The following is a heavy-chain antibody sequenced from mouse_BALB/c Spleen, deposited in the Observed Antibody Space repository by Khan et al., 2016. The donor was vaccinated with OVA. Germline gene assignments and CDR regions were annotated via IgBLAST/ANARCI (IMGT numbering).Heavy chain of an antibody. CDR2: TNPTNGRT. CDR1: GYTFTSYW. V-gene: IGHV1S81*02. Sequence: QVRLQQSGAELVKAGASVKMSCKASGYTFTSYWMHWVKQRLGQGLEWFAETNPTNGRTYYTEKLKSKATLTVDQSSRTAYMLLSGPTFEDTAVYYCARIKKIVATYFDYWGQGTTLTVSS. J-gene: IGHJ2*01. CDR3: ARIKKIVATYFDY. D-gene: IGHD1-1*01.